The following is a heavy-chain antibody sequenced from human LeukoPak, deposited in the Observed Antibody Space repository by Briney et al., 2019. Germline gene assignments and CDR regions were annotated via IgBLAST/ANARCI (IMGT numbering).Heavy chain of an antibody. J-gene: IGHJ6*02. CDR3: ARGGSPGQYYGMDV. D-gene: IGHD3-10*01. Sequence: GSLRLSCAASGFTFSSYSMNWVRQAPGKGLEWVSYISSSSSTIYYADSVKGRFTISRDNAKNSLYLQMNSLRDEDTAVYYCARGGSPGQYYGMDVWGQGTTVTVSS. CDR2: ISSSSSTI. V-gene: IGHV3-48*02. CDR1: GFTFSSYS.